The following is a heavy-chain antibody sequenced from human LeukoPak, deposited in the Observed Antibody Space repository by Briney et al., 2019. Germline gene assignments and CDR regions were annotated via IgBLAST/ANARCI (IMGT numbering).Heavy chain of an antibody. V-gene: IGHV3-23*01. J-gene: IGHJ4*02. CDR1: GFTFSSYA. CDR3: AKGLVGATGYFDY. D-gene: IGHD1-26*01. CDR2: ISGSGGST. Sequence: GGSLRLSCAASGFTFSSYAMSWFRQAPGKGLEWVSAISGSGGSTYYADSVKGRFTISRDNSKNTLYLQMNSLRAEDTAVYYCAKGLVGATGYFDYWGQGTLVTVSS.